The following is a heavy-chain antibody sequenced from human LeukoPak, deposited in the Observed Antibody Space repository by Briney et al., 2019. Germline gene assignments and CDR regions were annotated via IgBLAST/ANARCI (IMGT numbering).Heavy chain of an antibody. CDR3: ARRAGTSWFDP. J-gene: IGHJ5*02. Sequence: KRGESLKISCKGSGYTFTTYWIGWVRQMPGKGLEWMGIIYPGDSDTRYSPSFQGQVTISADKSISTAYLQWSSLQASDTAMYYCARRAGTSWFDPWRQGTLVTVSS. CDR2: IYPGDSDT. CDR1: GYTFTTYW. D-gene: IGHD1-7*01. V-gene: IGHV5-51*01.